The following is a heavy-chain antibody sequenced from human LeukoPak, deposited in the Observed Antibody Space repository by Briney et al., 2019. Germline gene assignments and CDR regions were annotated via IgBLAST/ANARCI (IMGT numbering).Heavy chain of an antibody. CDR2: ISSSGSTI. Sequence: GGSLRLSCAASGFTFSKLGPQAPGKGLEWVSYISSSGSTIYYADSVKGRFTISRDNAKNSLYLQMNSLRAEDTAVYYCAELGITMIGGVWGKGTTVTISS. CDR3: AELGITMIGGV. J-gene: IGHJ6*03. D-gene: IGHD3-10*02. CDR1: GFTFS. V-gene: IGHV3-48*03.